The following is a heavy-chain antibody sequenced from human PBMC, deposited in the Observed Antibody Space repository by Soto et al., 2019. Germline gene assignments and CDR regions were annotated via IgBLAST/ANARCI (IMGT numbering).Heavy chain of an antibody. Sequence: PSETLSLTCAVYGGSFSGYYWSWIRQPPGKGLEWIGEINHSGSTNYNPSLKSRVTISVDTSKNQFSLKLSSVTAADTAVYYCARGLSSVRKGTSVYYPPGGSVPAGTRTKKYFQHWGQGTLVTVSS. V-gene: IGHV4-34*01. CDR3: ARGLSSVRKGTSVYYPPGGSVPAGTRTKKYFQH. J-gene: IGHJ1*01. CDR2: INHSGST. D-gene: IGHD2-2*01. CDR1: GGSFSGYY.